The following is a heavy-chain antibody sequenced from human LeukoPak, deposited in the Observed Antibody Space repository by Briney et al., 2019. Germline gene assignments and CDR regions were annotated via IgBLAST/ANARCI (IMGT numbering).Heavy chain of an antibody. CDR3: ARRRAVAGISWFDP. J-gene: IGHJ5*02. V-gene: IGHV5-51*01. Sequence: GESLKISCKGSGYNFTSYWIGWVRQMPGKGLEWMGIIYPGDSDTRYSPPFQGQVTISADKSISTAYLQWSSLKASDTAMYYCARRRAVAGISWFDPWGQGTLVTVSS. D-gene: IGHD6-19*01. CDR1: GYNFTSYW. CDR2: IYPGDSDT.